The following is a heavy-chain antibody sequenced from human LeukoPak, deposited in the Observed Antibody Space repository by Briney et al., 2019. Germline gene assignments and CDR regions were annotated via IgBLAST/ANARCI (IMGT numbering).Heavy chain of an antibody. Sequence: GGSLRLSCVASGFTFSYSVMHWDRQAPGKGLEWVAFISRDGSNEDYADSVKGRFTISRDNSKATLYLQVSSLTPEDTAVYYCARERTAVYPSGMDVWGQGTTVTVSS. J-gene: IGHJ6*02. D-gene: IGHD6-13*01. CDR1: GFTFSYSV. V-gene: IGHV3-30*04. CDR3: ARERTAVYPSGMDV. CDR2: ISRDGSNE.